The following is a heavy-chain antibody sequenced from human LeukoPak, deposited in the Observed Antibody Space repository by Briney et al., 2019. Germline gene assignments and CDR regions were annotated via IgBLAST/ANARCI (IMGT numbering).Heavy chain of an antibody. Sequence: GESLKISCKASGYSFTSYWIGWVRQRPGKGLEWMGIIDPSDSETRYTPSSQGQVTNSVDKSLTTAYLQWSSLKASDTAMYFCARQTAMGRSGDYWGQGTLVTVSS. CDR1: GYSFTSYW. CDR3: ARQTAMGRSGDY. J-gene: IGHJ4*02. V-gene: IGHV5-51*01. CDR2: IDPSDSET. D-gene: IGHD5-18*01.